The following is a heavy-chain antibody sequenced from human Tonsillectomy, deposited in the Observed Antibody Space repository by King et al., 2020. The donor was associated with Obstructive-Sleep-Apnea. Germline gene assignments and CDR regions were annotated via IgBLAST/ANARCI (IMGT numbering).Heavy chain of an antibody. Sequence: QVQLQQCGAGLLKPSETLSLTCAVYGGSFSGYYWSWIRQPPGKGLEWIGEINHSGSTNYNPSLNIRVTISVDTSKNQFSLKLSSVTAADTAVYYCARGPAFLTGLSSCAFDIWGQGTMVTVSS. CDR1: GGSFSGYY. CDR2: INHSGST. V-gene: IGHV4-34*01. CDR3: ARGPAFLTGLSSCAFDI. J-gene: IGHJ3*02. D-gene: IGHD3-9*01.